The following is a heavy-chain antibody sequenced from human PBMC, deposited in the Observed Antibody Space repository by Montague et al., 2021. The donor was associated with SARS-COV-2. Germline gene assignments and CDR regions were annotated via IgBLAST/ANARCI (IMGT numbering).Heavy chain of an antibody. D-gene: IGHD3-22*01. J-gene: IGHJ6*02. CDR1: GGSFSGYY. CDR3: ARDRPESWRISPGLAGLFATVVHSASGMDV. CDR2: INHSGST. V-gene: IGHV4-34*01. Sequence: SETLSLTCAVYGGSFSGYYWSWIRQPPGKGLEWIGEINHSGSTNYNPSLKSRVTISVDTSKNQFSLQLRSVTAADTAVYYCARDRPESWRISPGLAGLFATVVHSASGMDVWGRGTTVIVS.